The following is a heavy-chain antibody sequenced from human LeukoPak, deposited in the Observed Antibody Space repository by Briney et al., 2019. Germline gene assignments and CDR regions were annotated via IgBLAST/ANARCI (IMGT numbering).Heavy chain of an antibody. Sequence: ASVKVSCKASGYTFTSYDINWVRQATGQGLEWMGWMNPNSGNTGYAQKFQGRVTMTRNTSISTAYMVPSSLRSEDTAVYYCLYCSGGSCYSRAFDIWGQGTMVTVSS. V-gene: IGHV1-8*01. CDR3: LYCSGGSCYSRAFDI. CDR2: MNPNSGNT. D-gene: IGHD2-15*01. J-gene: IGHJ3*02. CDR1: GYTFTSYD.